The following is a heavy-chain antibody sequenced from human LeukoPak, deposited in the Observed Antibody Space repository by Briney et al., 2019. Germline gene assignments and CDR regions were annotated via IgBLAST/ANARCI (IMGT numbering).Heavy chain of an antibody. CDR3: AKGNYYAPSFDY. J-gene: IGHJ4*02. CDR1: GFTFSSYG. D-gene: IGHD3-10*01. V-gene: IGHV3-30*18. Sequence: PGGSLRLSCAASGFTFSSYGMHWVRQAPGKGLEWVAVISYDGSNKYYADSVKGRFTISRDNSKNTLYLQMNSLRAEDTAVYYCAKGNYYAPSFDYWGQGTLVTVSS. CDR2: ISYDGSNK.